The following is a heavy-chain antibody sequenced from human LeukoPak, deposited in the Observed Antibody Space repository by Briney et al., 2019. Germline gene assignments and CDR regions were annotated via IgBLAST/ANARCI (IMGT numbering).Heavy chain of an antibody. D-gene: IGHD6-13*01. J-gene: IGHJ6*03. CDR1: GYTFTSYG. V-gene: IGHV1-18*01. CDR3: ARSQQLYYYYYYYMDV. CDR2: ISAYNGNT. Sequence: GASVKVSCKASGYTFTSYGISWVRQAPGQGLEWMGWISAYNGNTNYAQKLQGRVTMTTDTSTSTAYMELRSLRSDDTAVYYGARSQQLYYYYYYYMDVWGKGTTVTVSS.